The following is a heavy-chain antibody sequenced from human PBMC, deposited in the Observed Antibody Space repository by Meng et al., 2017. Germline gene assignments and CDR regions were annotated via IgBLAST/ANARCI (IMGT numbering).Heavy chain of an antibody. J-gene: IGHJ4*02. V-gene: IGHV2-5*02. D-gene: IGHD5-24*01. Sequence: PLNDLGPWLVRPTQTRTLPCLFSGFSLSTSGVGVGWIRHPPGKALEGLARNYWDDDKRYSPSLKSRRTITKEATNQQVLLIKPNMEPVDTATEYCSDRRNFRDGYDFYYKDQGTLVTVSS. CDR2: NYWDDDK. CDR1: GFSLSTSGVG. CDR3: SDRRNFRDGYDFYY.